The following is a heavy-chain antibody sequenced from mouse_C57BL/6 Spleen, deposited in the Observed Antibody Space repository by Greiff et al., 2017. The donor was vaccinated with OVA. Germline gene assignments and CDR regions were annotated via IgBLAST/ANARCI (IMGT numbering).Heavy chain of an antibody. V-gene: IGHV1-64*01. D-gene: IGHD4-1*01. CDR2: IHPNSGST. CDR3: ARPNWDRDWYFDV. CDR1: GYTFTSYW. Sequence: QVQLKQPGAELVKPGASVKLSCKASGYTFTSYWMHWVKQRPGQGLEWIGMIHPNSGSTNYNEKFKSKATLTVDKSSSTAYMQLSSLTSEDSAVYYCARPNWDRDWYFDVWGTGTTVTVSS. J-gene: IGHJ1*03.